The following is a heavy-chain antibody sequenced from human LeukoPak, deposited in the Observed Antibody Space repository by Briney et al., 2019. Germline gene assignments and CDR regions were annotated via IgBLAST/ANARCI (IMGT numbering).Heavy chain of an antibody. CDR3: ARETNYYFDY. J-gene: IGHJ4*02. CDR1: GGSISSYY. V-gene: IGHV4-59*12. CDR2: IYYSGST. D-gene: IGHD2-8*01. Sequence: PSETLSLTCTVSGGSISSYYWSWIRQPPGKGLEWIGYIYYSGSTNYNPSLKRRVTISVDTSKNQISLKLSSVTAADTAVYYCARETNYYFDYWGQGNLVTVSS.